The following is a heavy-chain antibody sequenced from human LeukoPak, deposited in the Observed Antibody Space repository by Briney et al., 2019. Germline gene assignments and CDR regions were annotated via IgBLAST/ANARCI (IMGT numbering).Heavy chain of an antibody. D-gene: IGHD3-3*01. CDR3: ARDLAGYDFWSGYKDAFDI. CDR2: IKQGGSEK. V-gene: IGHV3-7*01. CDR1: GFTFSSYW. Sequence: PGGSLTLSCAASGFTFSSYWMSWVRQAPGKGLEWVANIKQGGSEKYYVDSVKGRFTISRDNAKNSLYLQMNSLGAEDTAVYYCARDLAGYDFWSGYKDAFDIWGQGTMVTVSS. J-gene: IGHJ3*02.